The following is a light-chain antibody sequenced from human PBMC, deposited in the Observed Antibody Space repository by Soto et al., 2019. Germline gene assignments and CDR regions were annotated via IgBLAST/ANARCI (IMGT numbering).Light chain of an antibody. Sequence: SDELTQPPAVSVAPGQTARISWGGTNIGRKSVHWYQQKPGQAPVVVVYDDRDRPSGIPERFSGSNSGNTAALTISRVEAGDEADYYCQLWDSNSDHVVFGGGTKVTVL. J-gene: IGLJ2*01. CDR2: DDR. CDR3: QLWDSNSDHVV. CDR1: NIGRKS. V-gene: IGLV3-21*02.